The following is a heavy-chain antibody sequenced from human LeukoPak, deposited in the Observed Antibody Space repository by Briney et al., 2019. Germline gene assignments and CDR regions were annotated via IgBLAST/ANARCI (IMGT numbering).Heavy chain of an antibody. CDR1: GGSISSGSYY. Sequence: SETLSLTCTVSGGSISSGSYYWNWIRQPAGKGLEWIGRIYSSGSTNYNPSLKSRVTISVDTSKNQFSLKLSSVTAADTAVYYCARGGWLRPYWGQGTLVTVSS. CDR3: ARGGWLRPY. J-gene: IGHJ4*02. V-gene: IGHV4-61*02. D-gene: IGHD5-12*01. CDR2: IYSSGST.